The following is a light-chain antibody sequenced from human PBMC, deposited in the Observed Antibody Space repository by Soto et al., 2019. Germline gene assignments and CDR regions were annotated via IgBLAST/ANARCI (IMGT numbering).Light chain of an antibody. CDR3: QQYNSYSPWT. CDR1: QSISSW. Sequence: DIPMTQSPSTLSASVGYRVTITCRASQSISSWLAWYQQKPGKAPKLLIYKASSLESGVPSRFSGSGSGTEFTLTISSLQPDEFATYYCQQYNSYSPWTFGQGTKVDIK. V-gene: IGKV1-5*03. J-gene: IGKJ1*01. CDR2: KAS.